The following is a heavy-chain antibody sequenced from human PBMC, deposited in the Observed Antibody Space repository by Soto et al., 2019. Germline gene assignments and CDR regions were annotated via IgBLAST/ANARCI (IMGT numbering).Heavy chain of an antibody. D-gene: IGHD6-19*01. CDR2: ISAYNGNT. CDR1: GYTFTSYG. Sequence: QVQLVQSGAEVKKPGASVKVSCKASGYTFTSYGISWVRQAPGQGLEWMGWISAYNGNTNYAQKLQGRVTMTTDTSTSTAYMELRSLRSDDTAVYYCARVSEYSSGWYPTYYYGMDVWGQGTTVTVSS. J-gene: IGHJ6*02. V-gene: IGHV1-18*01. CDR3: ARVSEYSSGWYPTYYYGMDV.